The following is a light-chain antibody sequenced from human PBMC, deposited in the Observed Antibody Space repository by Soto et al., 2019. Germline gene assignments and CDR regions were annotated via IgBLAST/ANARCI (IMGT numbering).Light chain of an antibody. Sequence: DIQMTQSPSSLSASVGDRVTITCRASQSISSYLNWYQQKPGKAPKLLIYAASSLQSGVPSRFSGRGSATDFTLTISSLQPEDFPTYYCQQSYSTPCTFGQATKV. CDR3: QQSYSTPCT. V-gene: IGKV1-39*01. CDR2: AAS. J-gene: IGKJ1*01. CDR1: QSISSY.